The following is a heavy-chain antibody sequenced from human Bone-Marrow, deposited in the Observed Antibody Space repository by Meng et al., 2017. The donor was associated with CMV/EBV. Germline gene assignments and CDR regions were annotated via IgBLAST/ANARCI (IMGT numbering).Heavy chain of an antibody. D-gene: IGHD2-2*02. CDR3: AKVRPRSSPDCSSTSCYTPYYYYGMDV. CDR1: GFTFSNAW. V-gene: IGHV3-15*01. J-gene: IGHJ6*02. CDR2: IKSKTDGGTT. Sequence: GESLKISCAASGFTFSNAWMSWVCQAPGKGLEWVGRIKSKTDGGTTDYAAPVKGRITISRDNSKNTLYLQMNSLRAEDTAVYYCAKVRPRSSPDCSSTSCYTPYYYYGMDVWGQGTTVTVSS.